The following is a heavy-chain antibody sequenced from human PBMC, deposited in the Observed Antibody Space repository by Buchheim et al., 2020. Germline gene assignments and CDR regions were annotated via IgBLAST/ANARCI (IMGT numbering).Heavy chain of an antibody. Sequence: QVQLQESGPGLVKPSETLSLTCSVSGDSVSSGSQYWSWIRQAPGTGLEWIGHLFHGGSTHYNPSLMSRVTISVDTSKNQFSLKLTSVTAADSGIYYCARDNWGEFWSGYPHWGQGAL. CDR2: LFHGGST. J-gene: IGHJ4*02. D-gene: IGHD3-3*01. CDR1: GDSVSSGSQY. V-gene: IGHV4-61*01. CDR3: ARDNWGEFWSGYPH.